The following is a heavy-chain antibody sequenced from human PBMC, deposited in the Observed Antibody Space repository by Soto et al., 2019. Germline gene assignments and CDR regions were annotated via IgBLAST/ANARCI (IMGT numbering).Heavy chain of an antibody. CDR2: TYYRSKWYN. CDR3: ARSARWAYCGGDCYDSFDI. D-gene: IGHD2-21*02. CDR1: GDSVSSNSAA. J-gene: IGHJ3*02. V-gene: IGHV6-1*01. Sequence: SQTLSLTCAISGDSVSSNSAAWNWIRQSPSRGLEWLGRTYYRSKWYNDYAVSVKSRITINPDTSKNQFSLQLNSVTPEDTAVYYCARSARWAYCGGDCYDSFDIWDQGTMVTVSS.